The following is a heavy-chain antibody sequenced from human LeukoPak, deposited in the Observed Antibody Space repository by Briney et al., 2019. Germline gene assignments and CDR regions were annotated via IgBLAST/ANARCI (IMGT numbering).Heavy chain of an antibody. CDR2: MNPNSGNT. J-gene: IGHJ6*02. D-gene: IGHD2-2*02. CDR1: GYTFISYG. CDR3: ARVSAILFMDV. V-gene: IGHV1-8*02. Sequence: GSVKVSCKASGYTFISYGISWVRQATGQGLEWMGWMNPNSGNTGYAQKFQGRVTMTRNTSISTAYMELSSLRSEDTAVYYCARVSAILFMDVWGQGTTVTVSS.